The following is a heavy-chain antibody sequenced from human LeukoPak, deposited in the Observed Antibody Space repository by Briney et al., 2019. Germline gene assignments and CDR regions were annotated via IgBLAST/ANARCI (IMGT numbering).Heavy chain of an antibody. CDR2: ISGSGGSI. CDR3: AKGYYVWGSYRYTEFDY. D-gene: IGHD3-16*02. J-gene: IGHJ4*02. CDR1: GFTFSSYA. Sequence: GGSLRLSCAASGFTFSSYAMSWVRQAPGKGLEWVSAISGSGGSIYYADSVKGRFTISRDNSKNTLYLQMNSLRAEDTAVYYCAKGYYVWGSYRYTEFDYWGQGTLVTVSS. V-gene: IGHV3-23*01.